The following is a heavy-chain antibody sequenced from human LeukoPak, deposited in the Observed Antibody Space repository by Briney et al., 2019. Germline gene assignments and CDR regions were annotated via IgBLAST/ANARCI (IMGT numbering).Heavy chain of an antibody. CDR1: GYTLTGYY. CDR3: ARGRFYSDY. J-gene: IGHJ4*02. Sequence: ASVTVSCQASGYTLTGYYLHWVRQAPGQGVEWMGWINPSSGGTNYAQKFQGRVTMTRDTSISTAYMELSRLRSDDTAVYFCARGRFYSDYWGQGTLVTVSS. V-gene: IGHV1-2*02. CDR2: INPSSGGT.